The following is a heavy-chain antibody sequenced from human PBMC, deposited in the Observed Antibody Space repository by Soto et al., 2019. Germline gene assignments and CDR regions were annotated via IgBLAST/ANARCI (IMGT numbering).Heavy chain of an antibody. CDR1: GYTFTSYG. D-gene: IGHD4-17*01. CDR3: ARGVTTVYYYYMDV. J-gene: IGHJ6*03. Sequence: ASVKVSCEASGYTFTSYGISWVRQAPGQGLEWMGWISAYNGNTNYAQKLQGRVTMTTDTSTSTAYMELRSLRSDDTAVYYCARGVTTVYYYYMDVWGKGTTVTVSS. CDR2: ISAYNGNT. V-gene: IGHV1-18*01.